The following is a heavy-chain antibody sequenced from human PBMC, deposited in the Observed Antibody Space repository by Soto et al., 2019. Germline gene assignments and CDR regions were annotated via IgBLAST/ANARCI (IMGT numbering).Heavy chain of an antibody. CDR2: IDPSDSYT. D-gene: IGHD2-2*01. Sequence: PGESLKISWQGCGYSFTGYWISVVRQMPGKGLECLGRIDPSDSYTNYSPSFQGHVTISADKSISTAYLQWSSLKASDTAMYYCASTISGVEYLGRYYYYGMDVWGQGTTVTVSS. CDR3: ASTISGVEYLGRYYYYGMDV. V-gene: IGHV5-10-1*01. J-gene: IGHJ6*02. CDR1: GYSFTGYW.